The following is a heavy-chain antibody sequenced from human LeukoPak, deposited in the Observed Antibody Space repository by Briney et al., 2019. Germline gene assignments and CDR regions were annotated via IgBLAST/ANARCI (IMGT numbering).Heavy chain of an antibody. Sequence: SETLSLTCTVSGGSISRYYWSWIRQPPGKGLEWIGYIYYSGSTNYNPSLKSRVTMSVDTSKNQFSLKLSSVTAADTAVYYCARGRTGAKPDYWAREPWSPSPQ. J-gene: IGHJ4*02. D-gene: IGHD1-26*01. V-gene: IGHV4-59*01. CDR1: GGSISRYY. CDR3: ARGRTGAKPDY. CDR2: IYYSGST.